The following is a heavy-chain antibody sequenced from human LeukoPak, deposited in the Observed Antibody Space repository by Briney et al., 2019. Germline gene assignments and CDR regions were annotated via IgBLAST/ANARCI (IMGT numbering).Heavy chain of an antibody. CDR3: AKVKGYCSSTSCPAFDY. CDR2: IRYDGSNK. J-gene: IGHJ4*02. D-gene: IGHD2-2*01. V-gene: IGHV3-30*02. Sequence: PGGSLRLSCVASGFTFSSYGMHWVRQAPGKGLEWVAFIRYDGSNKYYADSVKGRFTISRDNSKNTLYLQMNSLRAEDTAVYYCAKVKGYCSSTSCPAFDYWGQGTLVTVSS. CDR1: GFTFSSYG.